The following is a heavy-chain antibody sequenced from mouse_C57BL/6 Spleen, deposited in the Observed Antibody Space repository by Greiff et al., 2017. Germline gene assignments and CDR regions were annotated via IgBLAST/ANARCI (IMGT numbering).Heavy chain of an antibody. Sequence: VKLMESGPELVKPGASVKISCKASGYAFSSSWMNWVKQRPGKGLEWIGRIYPGDGDTNYNGKFKGKATLTADKSSSTAYMQLSSLTSEDSAVYFCARARSYYGSSYWYFDVWGTGPTAPGPS. V-gene: IGHV1-82*01. J-gene: IGHJ1*03. CDR2: IYPGDGDT. CDR3: ARARSYYGSSYWYFDV. CDR1: GYAFSSSW. D-gene: IGHD1-1*01.